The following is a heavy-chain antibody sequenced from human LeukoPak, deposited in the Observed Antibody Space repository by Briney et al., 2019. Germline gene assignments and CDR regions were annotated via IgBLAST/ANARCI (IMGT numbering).Heavy chain of an antibody. J-gene: IGHJ5*02. D-gene: IGHD3-3*01. CDR3: ARCHVLRFLAVDWFDP. Sequence: GGSLRLSCAASGFTFSSYAMSWVRQAPGKGLEWVSAISGSGGSTYYADSVKGRFTISRDNSKNTLYLQMNSLRAEDTAVYYCARCHVLRFLAVDWFDPWGQGTLVTVSS. CDR1: GFTFSSYA. CDR2: ISGSGGST. V-gene: IGHV3-23*01.